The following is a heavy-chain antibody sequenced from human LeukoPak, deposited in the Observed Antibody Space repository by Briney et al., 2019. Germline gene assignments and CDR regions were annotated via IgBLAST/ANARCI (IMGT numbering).Heavy chain of an antibody. Sequence: GESLKISCKGSGYSFTSYWIGWVRQMPGKGLEWMGIIYPGDSDTRYSPSFQGQVTISADKSISTAYLQWSSLKASDTAMYYCARGGVNGAARYYYYYYMDVWGKGTTVTVSS. CDR3: ARGGVNGAARYYYYYYMDV. CDR2: IYPGDSDT. CDR1: GYSFTSYW. V-gene: IGHV5-51*01. D-gene: IGHD6-6*01. J-gene: IGHJ6*03.